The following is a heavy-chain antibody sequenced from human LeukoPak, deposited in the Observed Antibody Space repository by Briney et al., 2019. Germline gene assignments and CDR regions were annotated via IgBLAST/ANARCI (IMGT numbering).Heavy chain of an antibody. CDR2: IRPDGSDK. CDR1: GFTFSNFW. J-gene: IGHJ5*02. V-gene: IGHV3-7*01. CDR3: GRWGITAALDR. Sequence: GGSLRLSCAASGFTFSNFWMSWVRQAPGKGLEWVANIRPDGSDKYYVDSVRGRFTISRDNAQNSLFLQMSSLRAEDSGVYYCGRWGITAALDRWGQGILVTVSS. D-gene: IGHD1-20*01.